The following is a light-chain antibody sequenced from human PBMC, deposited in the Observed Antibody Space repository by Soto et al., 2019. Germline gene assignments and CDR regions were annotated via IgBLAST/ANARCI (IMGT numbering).Light chain of an antibody. CDR3: SSYAASNNLGV. Sequence: QSVLTQPPSASGSPGQSVTISCIGTSSDVGGYNYVSWYQQHPGKAPKLMIYEVSKRPSGVPDRFSGSKSGNTASLTVSGLQAEDEADYYCSSYAASNNLGVFGGGTKLTVI. CDR2: EVS. CDR1: SSDVGGYNY. J-gene: IGLJ2*01. V-gene: IGLV2-8*01.